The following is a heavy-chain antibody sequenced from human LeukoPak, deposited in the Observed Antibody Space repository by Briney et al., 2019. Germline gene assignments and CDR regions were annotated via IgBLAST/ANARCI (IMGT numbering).Heavy chain of an antibody. Sequence: PGGSLRLSCAASGFTVSSSFMSWVRQAPGKGLEWVSTLYSDGDPFYGTTYHADSVKGRFTISRDSSQNTLFLDVNSLGAEDTAMYYCAREIGGGLHCFQYWGQGTLVTVSS. V-gene: IGHV3-23*01. CDR2: LYSDGDPFYGTT. CDR1: GFTVSSSF. J-gene: IGHJ4*02. CDR3: AREIGGGLHCFQY. D-gene: IGHD1-26*01.